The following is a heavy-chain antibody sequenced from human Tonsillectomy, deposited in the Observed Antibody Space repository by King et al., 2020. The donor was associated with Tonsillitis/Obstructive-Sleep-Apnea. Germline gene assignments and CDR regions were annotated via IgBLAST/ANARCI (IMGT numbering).Heavy chain of an antibody. V-gene: IGHV1-46*01. CDR2: INPSGGST. J-gene: IGHJ4*02. CDR1: GYTFTSYY. CDR3: ARGRGPDYDFWSGYYTRFDY. Sequence: QLVQSGAEVKKPGASVKVSCKASGYTFTSYYMHWVRQAPGQGLEWMGIINPSGGSTSYAQKFQGRVTMTRDTSTSTVYMELSSLRSEDTAVYYCARGRGPDYDFWSGYYTRFDYWGQGTLVTVSS. D-gene: IGHD3-3*01.